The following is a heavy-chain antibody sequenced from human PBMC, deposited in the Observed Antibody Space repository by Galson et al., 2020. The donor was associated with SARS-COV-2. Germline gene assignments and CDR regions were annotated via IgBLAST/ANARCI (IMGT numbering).Heavy chain of an antibody. CDR3: AREERFLMGGAFAV. CDR1: GFMFDDYW. CDR2: IKKDGSEK. D-gene: IGHD1-1*01. V-gene: IGHV3-7*03. J-gene: IGHJ3*01. Sequence: GGSLRLSCAASGFMFDDYWISWVRQAPGKGLEWVANIKKDGSEKYYVDSVKGRFSISRDNAKNSLYLQMNSLRADDTAVYYCAREERFLMGGAFAVWGQGTMVTVSS.